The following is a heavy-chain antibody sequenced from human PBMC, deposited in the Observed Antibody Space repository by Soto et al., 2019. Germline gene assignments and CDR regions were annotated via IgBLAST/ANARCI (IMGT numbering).Heavy chain of an antibody. D-gene: IGHD3-3*01. CDR1: GFTFSSYA. V-gene: IGHV3-30-3*01. J-gene: IGHJ4*02. CDR2: ISYDGSNK. CDR3: ASDPTIFGLVTCDY. Sequence: GGSLRLSCAASGFTFSSYAMHWVRQAPGKGLEWVAVISYDGSNKYYADSVKGRFTISRDNSKNTLYLQMNSLRAEDTAVYYCASDPTIFGLVTCDYWGQGTLFTVSS.